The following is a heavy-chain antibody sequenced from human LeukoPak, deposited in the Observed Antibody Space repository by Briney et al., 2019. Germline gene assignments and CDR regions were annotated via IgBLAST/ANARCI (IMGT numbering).Heavy chain of an antibody. V-gene: IGHV3-21*01. D-gene: IGHD2-2*01. Sequence: GGSLRLSCAASGFTFSSYSMNWVRQAPGKGLEWVSPISSSSSYIYYADSVKGRFTISRDNAKNSLYLQMNSLRAEDTAVYYCARERETSSTSCYGVWGQGTLVTVSS. J-gene: IGHJ4*02. CDR1: GFTFSSYS. CDR3: ARERETSSTSCYGV. CDR2: ISSSSSYI.